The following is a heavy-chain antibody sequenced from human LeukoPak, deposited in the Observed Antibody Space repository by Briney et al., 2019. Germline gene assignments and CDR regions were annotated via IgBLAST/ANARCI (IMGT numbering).Heavy chain of an antibody. Sequence: PSETLSLTCAVYGGSFSGYYWSWIRQPPGKGLEWIGEINHSGSTNYNPSRKSRVTISVDTSKNQFSLKLSSVTAADTAVYYCARARITMVREVTDDYWGQGTLVTVSS. D-gene: IGHD3-10*01. CDR1: GGSFSGYY. V-gene: IGHV4-34*01. CDR3: ARARITMVREVTDDY. CDR2: INHSGST. J-gene: IGHJ4*02.